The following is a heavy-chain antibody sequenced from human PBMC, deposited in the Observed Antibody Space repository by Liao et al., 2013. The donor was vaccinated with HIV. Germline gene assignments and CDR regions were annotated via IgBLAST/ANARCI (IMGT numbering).Heavy chain of an antibody. Sequence: QVQLQQWGAGLLKPSETLSLTCAVYGESFSGYYWNWIRQPPGKGLEWIGEINHSGSTSYNPSLKSRVTISVDTSKNQFSLNLSSVTAADTAVYYCARGNWGSQFDSWGQGTLVTVSS. D-gene: IGHD7-27*01. CDR1: GESFSGYY. J-gene: IGHJ4*02. V-gene: IGHV4-34*01. CDR2: INHSGST. CDR3: ARGNWGSQFDS.